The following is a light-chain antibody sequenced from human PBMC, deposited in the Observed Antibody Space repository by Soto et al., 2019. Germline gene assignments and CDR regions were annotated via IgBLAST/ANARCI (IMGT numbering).Light chain of an antibody. Sequence: DIQMTQSPSTLSASVGDRVTITCRASQSISNWLAWYQQIPGKAPNLLIYDASTLESGVPSRFSGSGSGTEFTLTISSLQPDDFSTYYCQQYNNFPSTFGQGTKVDIK. V-gene: IGKV1-5*01. J-gene: IGKJ1*01. CDR3: QQYNNFPST. CDR1: QSISNW. CDR2: DAS.